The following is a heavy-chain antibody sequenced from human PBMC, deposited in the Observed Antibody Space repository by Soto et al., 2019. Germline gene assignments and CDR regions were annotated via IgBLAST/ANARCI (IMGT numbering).Heavy chain of an antibody. Sequence: PSETLSLTCTVSGGSISSYYWSWIRQPPGKGLEWIGYIYYSGSTNYNPSLKSRVNISVDTSKNPFSLKLSSVTAADTALYYCARWLYFFLSGYSAPPTNYYYGMDVWGQGTTVTVSS. CDR1: GGSISSYY. D-gene: IGHD3-3*01. V-gene: IGHV4-59*01. CDR2: IYYSGST. CDR3: ARWLYFFLSGYSAPPTNYYYGMDV. J-gene: IGHJ6*02.